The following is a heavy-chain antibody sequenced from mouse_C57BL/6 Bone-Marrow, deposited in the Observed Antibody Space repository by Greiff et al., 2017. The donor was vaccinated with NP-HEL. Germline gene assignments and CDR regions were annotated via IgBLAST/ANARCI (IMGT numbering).Heavy chain of an antibody. CDR1: GYTFTSYW. CDR3: ARSIPWFAY. V-gene: IGHV1-64*01. J-gene: IGHJ3*01. D-gene: IGHD2-10*02. Sequence: QVQLQQPGAELVKPGASVKLSCKASGYTFTSYWMHWVKQRPGQGLEWIGMIHPNSGSTNYNEKFKSKATLTVDKSSSTAYMQLSSLTSKDSAVYYCARSIPWFAYWGQGTLVTVSA. CDR2: IHPNSGST.